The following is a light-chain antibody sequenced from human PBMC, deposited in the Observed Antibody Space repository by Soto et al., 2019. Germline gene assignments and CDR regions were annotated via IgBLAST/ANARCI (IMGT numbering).Light chain of an antibody. CDR2: AAS. J-gene: IGKJ4*01. Sequence: DIRMTQSPSSLSASVGDRVTITCRASQGIGNDLGWYQQKPGKAPKRLIYAASSLQSGVPSRFSGSESGTEFTLTISSLQPEDFATYYCQQYNSYPLTFGGGTKVEVK. CDR3: QQYNSYPLT. CDR1: QGIGND. V-gene: IGKV1-17*01.